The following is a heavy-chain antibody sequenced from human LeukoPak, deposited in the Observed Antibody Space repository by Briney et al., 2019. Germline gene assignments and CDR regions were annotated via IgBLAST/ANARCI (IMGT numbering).Heavy chain of an antibody. CDR1: GFTFRSYG. CDR2: IWYDGSNK. Sequence: GGSLRLSCAASGFTFRSYGMHWVRQAPGKGLQWVAVIWYDGSNKYYADSVKGRFTISRDNSKNTLSLQMNSLRAEDTAVYYCARELPPLEKYYFDYWGQGTLVSVSS. V-gene: IGHV3-33*01. CDR3: ARELPPLEKYYFDY. D-gene: IGHD2/OR15-2a*01. J-gene: IGHJ4*02.